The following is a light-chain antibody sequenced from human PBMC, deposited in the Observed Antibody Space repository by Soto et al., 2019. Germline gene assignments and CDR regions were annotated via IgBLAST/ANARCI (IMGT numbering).Light chain of an antibody. CDR1: QSISSR. CDR3: QQYNSYLT. J-gene: IGKJ4*01. Sequence: DIQMTLAPSTLAAYLGDRITITFRASQSISSRLAWYQQKPGKAPKLLIYDASSLESGVPSRFSGSGSGTEFTLTISRLQPDDFATYYCQQYNSYLTFGGGTKVDI. CDR2: DAS. V-gene: IGKV1-5*01.